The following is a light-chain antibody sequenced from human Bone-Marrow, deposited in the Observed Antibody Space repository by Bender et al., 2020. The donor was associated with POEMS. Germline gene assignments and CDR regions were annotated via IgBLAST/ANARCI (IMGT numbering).Light chain of an antibody. CDR3: QVWESTTDHFVF. CDR1: KIERKS. J-gene: IGLJ2*01. V-gene: IGLV3-21*02. CDR2: DDR. Sequence: SYVLTQPHSVSVAPGQTAAITCGGDKIERKSVHWYQQKPGQAPVLVVYDDRDRPKGVPERFSGSNSGNTATLSISGVEVGDEADYYCQVWESTTDHFVFFGGGTRLSVL.